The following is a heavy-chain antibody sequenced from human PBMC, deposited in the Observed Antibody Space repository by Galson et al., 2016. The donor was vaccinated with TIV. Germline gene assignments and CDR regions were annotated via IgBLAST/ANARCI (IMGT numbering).Heavy chain of an antibody. D-gene: IGHD3-16*02. V-gene: IGHV3-23*01. Sequence: SLRLSCAASGFTFSTKSMSWVRQAPGKGLEWVSAISGSGGTTYYADSVTGRFTISRDNSNNTLYLQMNSLRAEDRAVYYCAKGPGSYPYHYYGVDVWGQGTTVTV. CDR3: AKGPGSYPYHYYGVDV. CDR2: ISGSGGTT. CDR1: GFTFSTKS. J-gene: IGHJ6*02.